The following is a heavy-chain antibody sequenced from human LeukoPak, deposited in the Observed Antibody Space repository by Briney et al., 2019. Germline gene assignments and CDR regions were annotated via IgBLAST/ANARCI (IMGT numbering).Heavy chain of an antibody. J-gene: IGHJ4*02. D-gene: IGHD6-13*01. CDR2: IYSGGST. CDR3: ARLGGRRAAAGY. Sequence: GGSLRLSCAASGFTVSSNYMSWVRQAPGKGLEWVSVIYSGGSTYYADSVKGRFTISRDNAKNSLYLQMNSLRAEDTAVYYCARLGGRRAAAGYWGQGTLVTVSS. CDR1: GFTVSSNY. V-gene: IGHV3-53*01.